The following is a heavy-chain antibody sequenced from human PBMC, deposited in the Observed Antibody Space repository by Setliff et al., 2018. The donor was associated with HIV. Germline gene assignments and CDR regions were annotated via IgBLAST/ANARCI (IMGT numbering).Heavy chain of an antibody. V-gene: IGHV4-34*01. CDR1: GGSLSGYY. CDR3: AKTIGRYFDIFDN. D-gene: IGHD3-9*01. CDR2: INHSGGT. Sequence: SETLSLTCAVYGGSLSGYYWSWIRQPPGKGLEWFGEINHSGGTNYNPSLKSRVTTSVDTPKNQFSLKLNSVTAADTAVYYCAKTIGRYFDIFDNWGQGTLVTVSS. J-gene: IGHJ4*02.